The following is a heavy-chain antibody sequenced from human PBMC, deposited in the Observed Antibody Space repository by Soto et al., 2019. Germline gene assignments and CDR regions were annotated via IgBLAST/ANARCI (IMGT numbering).Heavy chain of an antibody. CDR1: GGSISSYY. CDR2: IYYSGST. Sequence: SETLSLTCTVSGGSISSYYWSWIRQPPGKGLEWIGYIYYSGSTNYNPPLKSRVTISVDTSKNQFSLKLSSVTAADTAVYYCGRAKCIPAATIYYYYGMDVWGQGTTVTVSS. D-gene: IGHD2-2*01. V-gene: IGHV4-59*01. J-gene: IGHJ6*01. CDR3: GRAKCIPAATIYYYYGMDV.